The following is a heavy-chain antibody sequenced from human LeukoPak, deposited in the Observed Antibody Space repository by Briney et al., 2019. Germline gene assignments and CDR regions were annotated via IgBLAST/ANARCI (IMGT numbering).Heavy chain of an antibody. J-gene: IGHJ4*02. D-gene: IGHD3-22*01. V-gene: IGHV3-30-3*01. CDR2: ISYDGSNK. CDR3: ARDAARIQYYYDSSGYHFDY. CDR1: GFTFSSYA. Sequence: GRSLRLSCAASGFTFSSYAMHWVRQAPGKGLGWVAVISYDGSNKYYADSVKGRFTISRDNSKNTLYLQMNSLRAEDTAVYYCARDAARIQYYYDSSGYHFDYWGQGTLVTVSS.